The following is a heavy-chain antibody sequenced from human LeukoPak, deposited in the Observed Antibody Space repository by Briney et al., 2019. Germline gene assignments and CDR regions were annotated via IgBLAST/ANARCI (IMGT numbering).Heavy chain of an antibody. CDR3: ARLRAYYDFGGPSGDV. CDR1: GGSISSSSYY. D-gene: IGHD3-3*01. V-gene: IGHV4-39*01. J-gene: IGHJ6*04. CDR2: IYYSGST. Sequence: SSETLSLTCTVSGGSISSSSYYWGWIRQPPGKGLEWIGSIYYSGSTYYNPSLKSRVTIYVDTSKNQFSLKLSSVTAADTAVYYCARLRAYYDFGGPSGDVWGKGTTVTVSS.